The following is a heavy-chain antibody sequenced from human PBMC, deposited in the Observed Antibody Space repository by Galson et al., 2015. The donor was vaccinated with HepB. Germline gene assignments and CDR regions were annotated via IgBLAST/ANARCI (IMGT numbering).Heavy chain of an antibody. CDR1: GGFIGSGGYY. CDR2: THYSGST. D-gene: IGHD3-10*01. J-gene: IGHJ4*02. Sequence: TLSLTCTVSGGFIGSGGYYWSWIRQHPGKGLEWIGYTHYSGSTSYNPSLRGRLTISEGMSKDQFSLKLSSVTAADTAIYYFARGIEDNYGSFYYWGQVTLVTVSS. CDR3: ARGIEDNYGSFYY. V-gene: IGHV4-31*03.